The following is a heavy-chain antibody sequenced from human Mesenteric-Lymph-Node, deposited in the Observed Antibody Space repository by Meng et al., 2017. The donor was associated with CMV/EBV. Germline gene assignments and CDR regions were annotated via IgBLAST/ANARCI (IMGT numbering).Heavy chain of an antibody. CDR3: AKDVASAVGPSGGMDV. CDR2: ISWNSGKM. J-gene: IGHJ6*02. V-gene: IGHV3-9*03. D-gene: IGHD3/OR15-3a*01. Sequence: GGSLRLSCVASGFTFEDYAMHWVRQAPGKGLEWVSSISWNSGKMDYADSVKGRFAISRDNAKSSLYLQMSRLTPEDMALYFCAKDVASAVGPSGGMDVWGQGTTVTVSS. CDR1: GFTFEDYA.